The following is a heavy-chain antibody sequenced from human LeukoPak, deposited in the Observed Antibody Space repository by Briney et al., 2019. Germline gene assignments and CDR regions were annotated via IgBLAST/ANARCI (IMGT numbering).Heavy chain of an antibody. D-gene: IGHD1-26*01. CDR2: INPNSGGT. Sequence: ASVKVSCKASGYTFTGYYMHWVRQAPGQGLEWMGRINPNSGGTNYAQKFQGRVTMTGDTSITTAYMELNRLRSDDTAVYYCAREGGSIVGATGSSDIWGQGTMVTVSS. J-gene: IGHJ3*02. CDR3: AREGGSIVGATGSSDI. V-gene: IGHV1-2*06. CDR1: GYTFTGYY.